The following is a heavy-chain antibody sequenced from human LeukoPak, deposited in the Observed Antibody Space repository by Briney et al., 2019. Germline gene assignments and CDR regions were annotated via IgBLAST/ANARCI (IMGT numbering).Heavy chain of an antibody. Sequence: SETLSLTCTGSGGSISSYYWSWIRQPPGKGLEWIGYIYYSGSTNYNPSLKSRVTISVDTSKNQFSLKLSSVTAADTAVYYFARDEGRDGYNSYWGQGTLVTVSS. CDR3: ARDEGRDGYNSY. CDR1: GGSISSYY. CDR2: IYYSGST. J-gene: IGHJ4*02. D-gene: IGHD5-24*01. V-gene: IGHV4-59*01.